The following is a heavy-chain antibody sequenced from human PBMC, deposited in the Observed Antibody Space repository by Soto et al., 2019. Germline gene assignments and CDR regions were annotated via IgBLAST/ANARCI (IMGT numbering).Heavy chain of an antibody. V-gene: IGHV4-31*03. J-gene: IGHJ6*02. CDR2: IYYSGST. CDR3: ARVGTAGSYYYYGMDV. CDR1: GGSISSGGYY. D-gene: IGHD1-1*01. Sequence: QVQLQESGPGLVKPSQTLSLTCTVSGGSISSGGYYWSWIRQHPGKGLEWIGYIYYSGSTYYNPSRKSRVTISVDTSKNQFSLKLSSVTAADTAVYYCARVGTAGSYYYYGMDVWGQGTTVTVSS.